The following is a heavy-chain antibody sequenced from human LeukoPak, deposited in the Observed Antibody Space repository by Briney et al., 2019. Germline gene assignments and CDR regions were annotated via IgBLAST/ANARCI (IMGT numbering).Heavy chain of an antibody. V-gene: IGHV3-23*01. CDR3: AKVGARGCSSSTCFIY. Sequence: PGGSLRLSCAASGFTFRSYAMSWVRQAPGKGLEWVSAISGSGDTTYYADSVKGRFTISRDNSKNTLYLQMHSLRPEDTAVYYCAKVGARGCSSSTCFIYWGQGTLVTVSS. D-gene: IGHD2-2*01. J-gene: IGHJ4*02. CDR2: ISGSGDTT. CDR1: GFTFRSYA.